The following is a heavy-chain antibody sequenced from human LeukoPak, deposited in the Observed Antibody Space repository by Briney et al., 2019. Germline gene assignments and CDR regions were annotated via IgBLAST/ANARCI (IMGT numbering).Heavy chain of an antibody. CDR2: INPNSSGT. V-gene: IGHV1-2*02. J-gene: IGHJ4*02. CDR3: AREGSGYPY. CDR1: GYTFTGYY. Sequence: ASVKVSCKASGYTFTGYYMHWVRQAPGQGLEWMGWINPNSSGTNYAQKFQGRVTMTRDTSISTAYMEVSRLTPDDTAVFYCAREGSGYPYWGQGTLVTVSS. D-gene: IGHD5-12*01.